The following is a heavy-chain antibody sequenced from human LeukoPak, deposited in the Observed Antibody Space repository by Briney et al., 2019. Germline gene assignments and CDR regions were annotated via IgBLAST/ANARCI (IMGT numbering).Heavy chain of an antibody. CDR2: IKPNSGDT. J-gene: IGHJ3*02. CDR3: ERYSATASGCFDI. Sequence: ASVKVSCKTSGYTFTDYHIHWVRQAPGQGLEWMGWIKPNSGDTNYAQKFLGRVTMTRDTSISTAYMELSNLRYDDTAVYYCERYSATASGCFDIWGQGTMVTVSS. V-gene: IGHV1-2*02. D-gene: IGHD4-4*01. CDR1: GYTFTDYH.